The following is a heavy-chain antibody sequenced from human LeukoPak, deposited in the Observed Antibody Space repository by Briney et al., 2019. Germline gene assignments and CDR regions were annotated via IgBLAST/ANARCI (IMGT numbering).Heavy chain of an antibody. Sequence: SETLSLTCAVYGGSFSGYYWSWICHPPGKGLEWIGEINHSGSTNYNPSLKSRVTISVDTSKNQFPLKLSSVTAADTAVYYCARVKAPFRFSDYWGQGTLVTVSS. CDR1: GGSFSGYY. J-gene: IGHJ4*02. D-gene: IGHD2/OR15-2a*01. CDR3: ARVKAPFRFSDY. CDR2: INHSGST. V-gene: IGHV4-34*01.